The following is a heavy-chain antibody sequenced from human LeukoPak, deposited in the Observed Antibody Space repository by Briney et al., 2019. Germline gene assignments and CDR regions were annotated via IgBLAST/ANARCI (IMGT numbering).Heavy chain of an antibody. Sequence: GGSLRLSCAASGFTFSSYAMHWVRQAPGKGLEWVAVISYDGSNKYYADSVKGRFTISRDNSKNTLYLQMNSLRAEDTAVYYCARPAMTTVWFGYWGQGTLVTVSS. CDR2: ISYDGSNK. J-gene: IGHJ4*02. CDR1: GFTFSSYA. CDR3: ARPAMTTVWFGY. D-gene: IGHD4-17*01. V-gene: IGHV3-30*04.